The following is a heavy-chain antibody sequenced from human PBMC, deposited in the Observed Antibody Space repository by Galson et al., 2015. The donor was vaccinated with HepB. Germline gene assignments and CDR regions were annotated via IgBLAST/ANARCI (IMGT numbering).Heavy chain of an antibody. CDR2: LFRGDIT. Sequence: SLRLSCAASGLSVNSNYITWVRQAPGKGPEWVSLLFRGDITFHADSVKGRFTISRQNSKNTVYLQMNSLRPDDTAVYYCARVSWGYPDSWGQGTLVTVSS. J-gene: IGHJ4*02. CDR1: GLSVNSNY. CDR3: ARVSWGYPDS. V-gene: IGHV3-53*04. D-gene: IGHD7-27*01.